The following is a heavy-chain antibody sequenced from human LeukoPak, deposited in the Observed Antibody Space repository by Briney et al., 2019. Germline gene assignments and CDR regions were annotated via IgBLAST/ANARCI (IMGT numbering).Heavy chain of an antibody. CDR1: GGSISSSSYY. D-gene: IGHD5-18*01. CDR3: ARHTAMASHY. CDR2: IYYSGST. V-gene: IGHV4-39*01. J-gene: IGHJ4*02. Sequence: SETLSLTCTVSGGSISSSSYYWGWIRQPPGKGLEWIGSIYYSGSTYYNPSLKSRVTISVDTSKNQFSLKLSSVTAADTAVYYCARHTAMASHYRGQGTLVTVSS.